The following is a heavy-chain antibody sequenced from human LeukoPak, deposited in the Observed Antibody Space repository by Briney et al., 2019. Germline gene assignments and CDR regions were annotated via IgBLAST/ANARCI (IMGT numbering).Heavy chain of an antibody. J-gene: IGHJ3*02. D-gene: IGHD4-17*01. Sequence: ASVKVSCKASGYTFTGYYMHWVRQAPGQGLEWMGWINPNSGGTNYAQKFQGRVTMTRDTSISTAYMELNRLRSDDTAVYYCARQTTVTRGGAFDIWGQGTMVTVSS. CDR1: GYTFTGYY. CDR3: ARQTTVTRGGAFDI. V-gene: IGHV1-2*02. CDR2: INPNSGGT.